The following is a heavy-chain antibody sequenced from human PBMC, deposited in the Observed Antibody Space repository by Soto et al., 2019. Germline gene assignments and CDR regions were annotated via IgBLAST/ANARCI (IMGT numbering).Heavy chain of an antibody. Sequence: QVQLVQSGGGVVQPGTSLRLSCAASGFIFSDYVMYWFRQTPGKGLEWMAVISYDGTNKHYANSVKGRFFISRDNSNNTMYLHKSRLRSEGSGMNKCARDDTGLYPGACDDGGRGTLAGVSS. V-gene: IGHV3-30*04. CDR3: ARDDTGLYPGACDD. J-gene: IGHJ3*01. CDR1: GFIFSDYV. CDR2: ISYDGTNK. D-gene: IGHD3-10*02.